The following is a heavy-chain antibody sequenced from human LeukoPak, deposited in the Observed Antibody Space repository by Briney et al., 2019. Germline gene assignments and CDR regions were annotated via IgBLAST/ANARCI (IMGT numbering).Heavy chain of an antibody. CDR1: GFTFSSYW. Sequence: GGSLRLSCAASGFTFSSYWMHWVRQAPGKGLEWVSYISSSGSTIYYADSVKGRFTISRDNAKNSLYLQMNSLRAEDTAVYYCARVATVIDNWFDPWGQGTLVTVSS. V-gene: IGHV3-48*04. CDR2: ISSSGSTI. J-gene: IGHJ5*02. CDR3: ARVATVIDNWFDP. D-gene: IGHD4-11*01.